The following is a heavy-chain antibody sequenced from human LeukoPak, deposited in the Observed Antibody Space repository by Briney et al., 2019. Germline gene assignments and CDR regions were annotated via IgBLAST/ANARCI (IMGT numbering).Heavy chain of an antibody. Sequence: GASVKVSCKASGGTFSSYAISWVRQAPGQGPEWMGRIIPILGIANYAQKFQGRVTITADKSTSTAYMELSSLRSEDTAVYYCAREGSSGWYPNDAFDIWGQGTMVTVSS. CDR3: AREGSSGWYPNDAFDI. J-gene: IGHJ3*02. V-gene: IGHV1-69*04. D-gene: IGHD6-19*01. CDR1: GGTFSSYA. CDR2: IIPILGIA.